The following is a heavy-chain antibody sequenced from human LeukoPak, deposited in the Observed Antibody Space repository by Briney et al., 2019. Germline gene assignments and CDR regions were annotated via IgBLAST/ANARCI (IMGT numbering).Heavy chain of an antibody. CDR2: ISSSGII. J-gene: IGHJ4*02. V-gene: IGHV4-59*02. Sequence: PSETLSLICTVSGVSVSSFYWTWIRQTPGKGLEWITSISSSGIIDYNPSLRSRVTVSLDTSKNQFSLKVTSVIAADTAIYYCARLFDRYNRIDYWGQGTRVTVSS. CDR3: ARLFDRYNRIDY. CDR1: GVSVSSFY. D-gene: IGHD1-14*01.